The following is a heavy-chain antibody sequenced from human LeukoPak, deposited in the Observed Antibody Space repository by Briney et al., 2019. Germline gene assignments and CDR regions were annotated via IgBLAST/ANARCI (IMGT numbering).Heavy chain of an antibody. D-gene: IGHD3-10*01. CDR3: ARSKRITMVRGVISYFDY. Sequence: HPSETLSLTCAVYGGSFSGYYWSWIRQPPGKGLEWIGEINHSGSTNYNPSLKSRVTISVDTSKNQFSLKLSSVTAADTAVYYCARSKRITMVRGVISYFDYWGQGTLVTVSS. CDR2: INHSGST. CDR1: GGSFSGYY. J-gene: IGHJ4*02. V-gene: IGHV4-34*01.